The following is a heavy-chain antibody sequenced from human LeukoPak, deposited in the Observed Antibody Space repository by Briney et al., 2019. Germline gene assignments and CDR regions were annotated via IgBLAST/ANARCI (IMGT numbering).Heavy chain of an antibody. Sequence: VASVKVSCKASGYALSSYGINWVRQAPGQGLEWMGWINPNSGGTNYAQKFQGRVTMTRDTSISTAYMELSRLRSDDTAVYYCARGGSEYLLRPIAPAGDWFDPWGQGTLVTVSS. J-gene: IGHJ5*02. CDR3: ARGGSEYLLRPIAPAGDWFDP. V-gene: IGHV1-2*02. D-gene: IGHD6-13*01. CDR2: INPNSGGT. CDR1: GYALSSYG.